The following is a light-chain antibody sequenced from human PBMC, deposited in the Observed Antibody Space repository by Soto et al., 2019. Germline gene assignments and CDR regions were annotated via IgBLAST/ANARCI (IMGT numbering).Light chain of an antibody. CDR1: SSDVGGYNY. V-gene: IGLV2-8*01. CDR2: EVT. Sequence: QSVLTQPPSASGSPGQSVTISCTGTSSDVGGYNYVSWYQQYPGKAPKLMIYEVTKRPSGVPDRFSGSKSGNTASLTVSGLQAEDEAEYDCNSYAATNNFYFVFGGGTKLAVL. CDR3: NSYAATNNFYFV. J-gene: IGLJ3*02.